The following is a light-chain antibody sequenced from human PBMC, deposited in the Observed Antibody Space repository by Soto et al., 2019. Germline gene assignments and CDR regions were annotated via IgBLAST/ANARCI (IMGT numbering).Light chain of an antibody. V-gene: IGKV1-17*03. Sequence: DIQMTQSPSAMSASVGDRVTITCRASQDISDFLAWFQQKPGEVPKRLIYAASSLESGVPSRFSGSGSGTDFTLTIRSLQPEDFATYYCQQSYSGLYTFGQGTQLEIK. CDR2: AAS. J-gene: IGKJ2*01. CDR3: QQSYSGLYT. CDR1: QDISDF.